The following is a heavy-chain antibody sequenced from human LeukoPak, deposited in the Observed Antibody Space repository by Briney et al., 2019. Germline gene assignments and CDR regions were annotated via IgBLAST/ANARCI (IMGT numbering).Heavy chain of an antibody. CDR1: GGSISSYY. CDR2: IYYSGST. Sequence: PSETLSLTCTVSGGSISSYYWSWVRQPPGKGLEWIGYIYYSGSTNYNPSLKSRVTMSVDTSKNQFSLKLSSVTAADTAVYYCVRGGIVGSTARIPLFDYWGQGTLVTVSS. J-gene: IGHJ4*02. D-gene: IGHD1-26*01. V-gene: IGHV4-59*01. CDR3: VRGGIVGSTARIPLFDY.